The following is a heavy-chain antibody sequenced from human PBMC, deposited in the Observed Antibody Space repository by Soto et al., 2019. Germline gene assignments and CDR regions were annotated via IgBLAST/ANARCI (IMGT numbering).Heavy chain of an antibody. D-gene: IGHD6-6*01. CDR1: GGSFSGYY. J-gene: IGHJ5*02. Sequence: SETLSLTCAVYGGSFSGYYWSWIRQPPGKGLEWIGEINHSGSTNYNPSLKSRFTISVDTSKNQFSLKLSSGTAADTAVYYCARRYSSSSWFDPWGQGTLVTVSS. CDR3: ARRYSSSSWFDP. CDR2: INHSGST. V-gene: IGHV4-34*01.